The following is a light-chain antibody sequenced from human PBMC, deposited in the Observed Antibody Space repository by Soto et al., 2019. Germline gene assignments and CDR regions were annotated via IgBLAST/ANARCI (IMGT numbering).Light chain of an antibody. Sequence: EIVMTQSPATLSVSPGESATLSCRASQRVSSNLAWYQQKPGQAPRLLIYGASTRATGVPARFSGSGSGTEFTLTISSLQSEDFAVYYCQPYNNWPPITFGPGTRLEIK. CDR3: QPYNNWPPIT. CDR2: GAS. J-gene: IGKJ5*01. V-gene: IGKV3-15*01. CDR1: QRVSSN.